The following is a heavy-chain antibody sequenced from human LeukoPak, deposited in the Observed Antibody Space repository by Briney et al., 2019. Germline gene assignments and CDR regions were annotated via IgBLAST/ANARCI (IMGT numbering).Heavy chain of an antibody. Sequence: PSETLSLTCTVSGGSISSGSYYWSWIRQPAGKGLEWIGRIYTSGSTNYNPSLKSRVTISVDTSKNQFSLKLSSVTAADTAVYYCARYVGATFDYWGQGTLVTVSS. V-gene: IGHV4-61*02. CDR1: GGSISSGSYY. D-gene: IGHD1-26*01. CDR2: IYTSGST. CDR3: ARYVGATFDY. J-gene: IGHJ4*02.